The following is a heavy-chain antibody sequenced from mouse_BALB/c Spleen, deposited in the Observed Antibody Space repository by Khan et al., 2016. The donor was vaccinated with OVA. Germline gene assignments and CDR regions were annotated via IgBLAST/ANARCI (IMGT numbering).Heavy chain of an antibody. CDR3: SLYGNCGITDAMDY. D-gene: IGHD2-1*01. CDR1: GFTCSDAW. J-gene: IGHJ4*01. CDR2: IRSRANNHAT. Sequence: EVKLEESGGGLVQPGGSMKLSCAASGFTCSDAWMDWVRQSPEKGLEWVAEIRSRANNHATYYAESVKGRFTISRDDSKSSVYLQMNSLRAEDTGTYYGSLYGNCGITDAMDYRGQGTSVTVST. V-gene: IGHV6-6*01.